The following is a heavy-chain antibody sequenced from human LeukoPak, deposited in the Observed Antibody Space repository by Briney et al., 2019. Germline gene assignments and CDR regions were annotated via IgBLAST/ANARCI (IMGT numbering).Heavy chain of an antibody. Sequence: GGSLRLSCAASGFTFDDYAMHWVRQAPGKGLEWVSGISWNSGSIGYADSVKGRFTISRDNAKNSLYLQMNSLRAEDTALYYCAKASNPVSNYFDYWGQGTLVTVSS. V-gene: IGHV3-9*01. CDR3: AKASNPVSNYFDY. CDR2: ISWNSGSI. J-gene: IGHJ4*02. D-gene: IGHD1-14*01. CDR1: GFTFDDYA.